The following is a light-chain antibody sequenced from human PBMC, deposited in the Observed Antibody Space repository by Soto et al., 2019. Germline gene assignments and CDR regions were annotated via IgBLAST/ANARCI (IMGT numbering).Light chain of an antibody. V-gene: IGLV2-8*01. Sequence: QSALTQPPSASGSPGQSVTISCSGTSSDVGGYNYVSWYQQHPGKAPKLMIYETSKRPSGVPDRFSGSKSGNTASLTVSGLQAEDEADYYCYSYAGRTVVFGGGTKLTVL. CDR2: ETS. J-gene: IGLJ2*01. CDR1: SSDVGGYNY. CDR3: YSYAGRTVV.